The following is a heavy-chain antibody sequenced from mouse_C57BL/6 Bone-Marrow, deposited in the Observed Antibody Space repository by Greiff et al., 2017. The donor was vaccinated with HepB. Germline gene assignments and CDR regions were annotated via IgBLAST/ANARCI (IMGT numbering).Heavy chain of an antibody. CDR3: ARRYDGYYDY. Sequence: EVQRVESGGDLVKPGGSLKLSCAASGFTFSSYGMSWVRQTPDKRLEWVATISSGGSYTYYPDSGKGRFTISRDNAKNTLYLQMSSLKSEDTAMYYCARRYDGYYDYWGQGTTLTVSS. V-gene: IGHV5-6*01. CDR2: ISSGGSYT. J-gene: IGHJ2*01. CDR1: GFTFSSYG. D-gene: IGHD2-3*01.